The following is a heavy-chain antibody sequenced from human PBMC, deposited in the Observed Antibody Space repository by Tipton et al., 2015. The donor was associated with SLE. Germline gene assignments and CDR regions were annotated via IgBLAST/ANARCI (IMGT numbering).Heavy chain of an antibody. J-gene: IGHJ4*02. V-gene: IGHV4-59*11. CDR1: GVFISSHY. CDR3: ARNKAVAGTVIEY. CDR2: IYYSGST. D-gene: IGHD6-19*01. Sequence: TLSLTCTVSGVFISSHYWSWIRQPPGKGLEWIGHIYYSGSTNYNPSLKSRVTISVDTSKNQLSLRLSSVTAADTALYYCARNKAVAGTVIEYWGPGTLVTVSS.